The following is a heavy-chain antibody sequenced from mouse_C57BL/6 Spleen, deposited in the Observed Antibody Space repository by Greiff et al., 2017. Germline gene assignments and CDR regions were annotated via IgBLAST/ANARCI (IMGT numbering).Heavy chain of an antibody. CDR3: ARDQYSNYGYFDV. V-gene: IGHV5-16*01. J-gene: IGHJ1*03. CDR1: GFTFSDYY. Sequence: EVKLMESEGGLVQPGSSMKLSCTASGFTFSDYYMAWVRQVPEKGLEWVANINYDGSSTYYLDSLKSRFIISGDNAKNILYLQMSSLKSEDTATYYCARDQYSNYGYFDVWGTGTTVTVSS. D-gene: IGHD2-5*01. CDR2: INYDGSST.